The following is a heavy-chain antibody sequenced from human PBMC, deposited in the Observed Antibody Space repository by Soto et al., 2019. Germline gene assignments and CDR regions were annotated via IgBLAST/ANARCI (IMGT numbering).Heavy chain of an antibody. CDR2: IYYSGST. V-gene: IGHV4-30-4*08. J-gene: IGHJ6*02. CDR1: GSSISSGGYY. Sequence: SETLSLTCTVSGSSISSGGYYWSWIRQHPGKGLEWIGYIYYSGSTYYNPSLKSRVTISVDTSKNQFSLKLSSVTAADTAVYYCARGGTGDYYGMDVWGQGTTVTVSS. CDR3: ARGGTGDYYGMDV.